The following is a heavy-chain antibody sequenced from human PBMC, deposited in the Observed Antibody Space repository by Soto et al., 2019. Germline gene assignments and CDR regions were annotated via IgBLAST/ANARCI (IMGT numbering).Heavy chain of an antibody. CDR1: GGSISSGGYY. CDR2: IYYSGST. J-gene: IGHJ2*01. D-gene: IGHD4-4*01. V-gene: IGHV4-31*03. Sequence: SETLSLTCTVSGGSISSGGYYWSWIRQHPGKGLEWIGYIYYSGSTYYNPSLKSRVTISVDTSKNQFSLKLSSVTAADTAVYYCARGFVNDYSNYRWYFDLWGRGTLVTVSS. CDR3: ARGFVNDYSNYRWYFDL.